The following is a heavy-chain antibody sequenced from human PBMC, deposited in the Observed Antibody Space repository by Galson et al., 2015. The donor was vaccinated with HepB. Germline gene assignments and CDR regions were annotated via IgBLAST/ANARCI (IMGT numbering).Heavy chain of an antibody. V-gene: IGHV3-13*04. CDR1: GFTFSSYD. CDR3: ARAYYGSGSWYFDL. D-gene: IGHD3-10*01. J-gene: IGHJ2*01. CDR2: IGTAGDT. Sequence: SLRLSCAASGFTFSSYDMHWVRQATGKGLEWVSAIGTAGDTYYPGSVKGRFTISRENAKNSLYLQMNSLRAGDTAVYYCARAYYGSGSWYFDLWGRGTLVTVSS.